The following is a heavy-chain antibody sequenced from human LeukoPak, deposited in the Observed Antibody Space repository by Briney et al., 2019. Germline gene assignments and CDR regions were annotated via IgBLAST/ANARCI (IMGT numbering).Heavy chain of an antibody. CDR2: IYYSGST. D-gene: IGHD5-18*01. J-gene: IGHJ3*02. Sequence: SETLSLTCPVSSGSISSGVYYWSWIRQHPGKGLEWIGYIYYSGSTYYNPSLKSRVTISVDTSKNQFSLKLSSVTAADTAVYYCARVNTAMVTTDALDIWGQGTMVTVSS. V-gene: IGHV4-31*03. CDR1: SGSISSGVYY. CDR3: ARVNTAMVTTDALDI.